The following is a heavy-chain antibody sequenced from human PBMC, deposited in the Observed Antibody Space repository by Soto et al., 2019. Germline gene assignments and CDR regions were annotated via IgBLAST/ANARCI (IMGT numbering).Heavy chain of an antibody. J-gene: IGHJ5*02. Sequence: EVQLVESGGGLVQPGGSLRLSCAASGFTFSSYWMSWVRQAPGKGLEWVANIKQDGSEKYYVDSVKGRFTISRDNAKNSLYLQMNGLRAEDTAVYYCARVRVLRFLEWQKGWFDPWGQGTLVTVSS. CDR2: IKQDGSEK. D-gene: IGHD3-3*01. CDR3: ARVRVLRFLEWQKGWFDP. CDR1: GFTFSSYW. V-gene: IGHV3-7*01.